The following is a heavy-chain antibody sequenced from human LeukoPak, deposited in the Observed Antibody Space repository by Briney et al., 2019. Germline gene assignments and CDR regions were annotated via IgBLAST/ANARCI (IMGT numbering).Heavy chain of an antibody. Sequence: ASVKVSCKASGYTFTSQGISWVRQAPGQGLEWMGIINPSGGSTSYAQKFQGRVTMTRDTSTSTVYMELSSLRSEDTAVYYCARDRGRSYYDSSGYYQSPPWFDPWGQGTLVTVSS. CDR1: GYTFTSQG. D-gene: IGHD3-22*01. J-gene: IGHJ5*02. V-gene: IGHV1-46*01. CDR3: ARDRGRSYYDSSGYYQSPPWFDP. CDR2: INPSGGST.